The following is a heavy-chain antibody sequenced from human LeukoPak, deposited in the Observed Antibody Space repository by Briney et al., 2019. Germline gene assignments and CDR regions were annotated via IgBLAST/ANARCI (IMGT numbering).Heavy chain of an antibody. J-gene: IGHJ3*02. V-gene: IGHV1-18*01. CDR3: ARAYVDTARRDAFDI. CDR2: ISAYNGNT. D-gene: IGHD5-18*01. CDR1: GYTFTSYG. Sequence: ASVKVSCKASGYTFTSYGISWVRQAPGQGLEWVGWISAYNGNTNYAQKFQGRVTITADESTSTAYMELSSLRSEDTAVYYCARAYVDTARRDAFDIWGQGTMVTVSS.